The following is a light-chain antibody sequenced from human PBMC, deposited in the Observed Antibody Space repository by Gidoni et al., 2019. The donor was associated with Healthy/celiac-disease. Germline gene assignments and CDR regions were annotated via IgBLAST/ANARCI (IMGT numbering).Light chain of an antibody. CDR3: QQSYSTHSIT. J-gene: IGKJ5*01. V-gene: IGKV1-39*01. CDR1: QSISSY. CDR2: AAS. Sequence: DIEMTQSQSSLSASVGDRVTITCRASQSISSYVNWYQQKPGKDPKLLIYAASSLQSGVPSMFSGSGSGTDFTRTISSLQPEDFATYYCQQSYSTHSITFGQGTRLEIK.